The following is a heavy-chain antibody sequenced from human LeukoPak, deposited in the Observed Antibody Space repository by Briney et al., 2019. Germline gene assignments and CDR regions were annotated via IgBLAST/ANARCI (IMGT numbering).Heavy chain of an antibody. D-gene: IGHD4-17*01. J-gene: IGHJ5*02. Sequence: PSETLSLTRTLSGYSINIGYYWGWIPQSPGKGLDWIASIYHSGCAYHNPSLRRRVTRSVDTSKNQFSLKLSSVTAADTAVYYCARLYYPAYGDYGFDPWGQGTLVTVSS. CDR1: GYSINIGYY. V-gene: IGHV4-38-2*02. CDR3: ARLYYPAYGDYGFDP. CDR2: IYHSGCA.